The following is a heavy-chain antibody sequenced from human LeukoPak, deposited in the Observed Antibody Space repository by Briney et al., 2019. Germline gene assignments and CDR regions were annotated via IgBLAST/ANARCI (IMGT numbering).Heavy chain of an antibody. V-gene: IGHV3-11*06. J-gene: IGHJ6*02. D-gene: IGHD2-2*01. CDR1: GFTFSDYY. Sequence: GGSLRLSCAASGFTFSDYYMSWIRQAPGKGLEWVSYISSSSSYTNYADSVKGRFTISRDNAKNSLYLRMNSLRAEDTAVYYCAREGVDQSDYYYGMDVWGQGTTVTVSS. CDR3: AREGVDQSDYYYGMDV. CDR2: ISSSSSYT.